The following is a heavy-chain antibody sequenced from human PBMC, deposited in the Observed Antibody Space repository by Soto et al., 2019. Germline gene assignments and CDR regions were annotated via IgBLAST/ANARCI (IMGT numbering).Heavy chain of an antibody. J-gene: IGHJ3*02. CDR1: GYTFTSYG. CDR3: ARDWTQAYCGGDCYLRAFDI. CDR2: ISAYNGNT. Sequence: QVQLVQSGAEVKKPGASVKVSCKASGYTFTSYGISWVRQAPGQGLEWMGWISAYNGNTNYAQKLQGRVTMTTDTSTSTDYMELRSLRSDDTAVYYCARDWTQAYCGGDCYLRAFDIWGQGTMVTVSS. D-gene: IGHD2-21*02. V-gene: IGHV1-18*01.